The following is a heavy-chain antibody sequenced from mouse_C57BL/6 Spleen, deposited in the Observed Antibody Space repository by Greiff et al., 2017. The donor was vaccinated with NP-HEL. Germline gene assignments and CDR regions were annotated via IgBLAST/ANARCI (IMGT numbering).Heavy chain of an antibody. D-gene: IGHD3-2*02. CDR3: ARSTAHASAWFAC. Sequence: VQLQQSGAELAKPGASVKLSCKASGYTFTSYWMHWVKQRPGQGLEWIGYINPSSGYTKYNQKFKDKATLTADKSSSTAYMQLSSLTYEDSAVYYCARSTAHASAWFACWGQGTLVTVSA. V-gene: IGHV1-7*01. J-gene: IGHJ3*01. CDR2: INPSSGYT. CDR1: GYTFTSYW.